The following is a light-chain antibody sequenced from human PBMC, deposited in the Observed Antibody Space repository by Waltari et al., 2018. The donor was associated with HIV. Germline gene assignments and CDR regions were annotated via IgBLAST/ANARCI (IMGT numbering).Light chain of an antibody. CDR2: YDD. J-gene: IGLJ3*02. CDR1: RSNIGNNA. V-gene: IGLV1-36*01. CDR3: AAWDDSLNGGV. Sequence: QSVLTQPPSVSAAPGQRVTISCSGGRSNIGNNAVNWYQHLPGKAPKRLIYYDDLVPSGVSDRFSVSKSGTSASLAISGLQADDEGDYYCAAWDDSLNGGVFGGGTKLTVL.